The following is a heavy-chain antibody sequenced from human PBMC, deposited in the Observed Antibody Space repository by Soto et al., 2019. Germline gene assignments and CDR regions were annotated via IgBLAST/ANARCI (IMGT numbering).Heavy chain of an antibody. Sequence: QVQLVQSGAEVKRPGSSVKVSCKASGDTFNFYSINWVRQAPGLGLEWMGRVNPIVSMTNYAQKFQGRVTMIAAKSTITAYMELSSLTSEATAIYCCARSYGSGYRAFDYWGQGALVTVSS. CDR2: VNPIVSMT. V-gene: IGHV1-69*02. CDR1: GDTFNFYS. CDR3: ARSYGSGYRAFDY. J-gene: IGHJ4*02. D-gene: IGHD3-10*01.